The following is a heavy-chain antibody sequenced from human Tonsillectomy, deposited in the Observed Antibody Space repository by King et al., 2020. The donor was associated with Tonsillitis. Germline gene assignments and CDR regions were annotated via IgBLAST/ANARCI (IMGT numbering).Heavy chain of an antibody. CDR3: ARVRPEWLLYLTDAFDI. J-gene: IGHJ3*02. D-gene: IGHD3-3*01. CDR2: INPNSGGT. Sequence: QLVQSGAEVKKPGASVKVSCKASGYTFTGYYMHWVRQAPGHGLEWMGWINPNSGGTNYAQKFQGRVTMTRDTSISPAYMELSRLRSDDTAVYYCARVRPEWLLYLTDAFDIWGQGTMVTVSS. CDR1: GYTFTGYY. V-gene: IGHV1-2*02.